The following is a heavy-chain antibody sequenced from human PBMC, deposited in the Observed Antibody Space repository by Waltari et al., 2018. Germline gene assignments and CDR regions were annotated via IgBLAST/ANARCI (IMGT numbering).Heavy chain of an antibody. J-gene: IGHJ4*02. CDR3: ARAADSSGYPTGGFDY. Sequence: QVQLQESGPGLVKPSQTLSLTCTVSGGSISSGDYYWSWIRQPPGKGLEWIGYIYYSGSTYYNPSLKSRVTISVDTSKNQFSLKLSSVTAADTAVYYCARAADSSGYPTGGFDYWGQGTLVTVSS. V-gene: IGHV4-30-4*08. D-gene: IGHD3-22*01. CDR1: GGSISSGDYY. CDR2: IYYSGST.